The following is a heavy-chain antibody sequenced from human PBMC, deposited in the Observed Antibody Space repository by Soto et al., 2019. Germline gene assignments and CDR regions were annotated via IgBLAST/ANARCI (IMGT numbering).Heavy chain of an antibody. J-gene: IGHJ4*02. CDR3: ARESEDLTSNFDY. V-gene: IGHV3-48*03. CDR1: GFTFSSFE. Sequence: PGGSLRLSCAASGFTFSSFEMNWVRQAPGKGLEWLSYINRSGGTIYYADSMKGRFTVSRDNAKNSVYLEMNSLSAEDTALYYCARESEDLTSNFDYWGQGTLVTVSS. CDR2: INRSGGTI.